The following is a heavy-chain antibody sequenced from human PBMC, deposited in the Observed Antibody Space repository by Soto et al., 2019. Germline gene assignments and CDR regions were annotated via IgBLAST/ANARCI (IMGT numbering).Heavy chain of an antibody. CDR3: ERDYDVAGTFSFDY. J-gene: IGHJ4*02. CDR2: INAGNGNT. D-gene: IGHD6-19*01. Sequence: ASVKVSCKASGYTFTSYAMHWVRQAPGQRLEWMGWINAGNGNTKYSQKFQGRVTITRDTSASTAYMELSSLRSEDTAVYYCERDYDVAGTFSFDYWGKGTLVTVSS. CDR1: GYTFTSYA. V-gene: IGHV1-3*01.